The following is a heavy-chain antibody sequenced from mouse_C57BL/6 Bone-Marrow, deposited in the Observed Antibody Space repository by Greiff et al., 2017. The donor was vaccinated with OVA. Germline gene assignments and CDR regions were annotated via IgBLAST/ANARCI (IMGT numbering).Heavy chain of an antibody. CDR3: ARDGYYFDY. CDR1: GYTFTSYW. D-gene: IGHD2-3*01. V-gene: IGHV1-64*01. Sequence: QVQLQQPGAELVKPGASVKLSCKASGYTFTSYWMHWVKQRPGQGLEWIGMIHPNSGSTNYNENFKSKATLTVDKSSSTAYMQLSSLTSEDSAVYSCARDGYYFDYWGQGTTLTVSS. CDR2: IHPNSGST. J-gene: IGHJ2*01.